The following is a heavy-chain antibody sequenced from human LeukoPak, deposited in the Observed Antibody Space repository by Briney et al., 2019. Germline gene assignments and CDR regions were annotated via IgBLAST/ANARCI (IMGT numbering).Heavy chain of an antibody. CDR2: INPNSGGT. Sequence: ASVKVSCKXSGYTFTGYYMHWVRQAPGQGLEWMGRINPNSGGTNYAQKFQGRVTMTRDTSISTAYMDLSRLRSDDTAVYHCAREPQDSSSWSYYFDYWGQGTLVTVSS. D-gene: IGHD6-13*01. J-gene: IGHJ4*02. CDR1: GYTFTGYY. V-gene: IGHV1-2*06. CDR3: AREPQDSSSWSYYFDY.